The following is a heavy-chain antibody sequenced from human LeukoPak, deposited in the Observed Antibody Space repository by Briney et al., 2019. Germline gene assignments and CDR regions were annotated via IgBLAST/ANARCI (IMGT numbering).Heavy chain of an antibody. CDR2: ITGSGDNT. D-gene: IGHD1-26*01. J-gene: IGHJ4*02. V-gene: IGHV3-23*01. CDR1: GFTFSSYA. CDR3: AKVLSGSYSYYFDY. Sequence: GGSLRLSCAASGFTFSSYAMSWVRQAPGKGLEWVSTITGSGDNTYYTDSVKGRFTFSRDNSKNTLYLQMNSLRAEDTAVYYCAKVLSGSYSYYFDYWGQGTLVTVSS.